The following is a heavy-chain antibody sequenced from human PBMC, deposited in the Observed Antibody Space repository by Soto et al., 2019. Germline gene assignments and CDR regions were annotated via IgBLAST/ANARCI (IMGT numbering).Heavy chain of an antibody. CDR3: VRSLCSSSGSED. CDR2: INIDGRTT. D-gene: IGHD3-22*01. J-gene: IGHJ4*02. V-gene: IGHV3-74*01. Sequence: EVQLVESGGGLVQPGGSLRLSCAASGITLSSSWMHWVRQVPGKGLVWVSRINIDGRTTHYADSVKGRFTISRDNAKNTVYLQMNSLRVEDTAVYYCVRSLCSSSGSEDWGQGTLVIVSS. CDR1: GITLSSSW.